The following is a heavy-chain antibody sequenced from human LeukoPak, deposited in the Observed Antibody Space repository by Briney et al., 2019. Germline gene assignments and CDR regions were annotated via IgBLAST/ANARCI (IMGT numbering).Heavy chain of an antibody. CDR2: IYYSGST. CDR3: ARDRRPRYYGSGSLGYFDY. J-gene: IGHJ4*02. CDR1: GASISNYY. V-gene: IGHV4-59*12. D-gene: IGHD3-10*01. Sequence: KPSETLSLTCSVSGASISNYYWGWIRQPPGKGLEWIGSIYYSGSTYYNPSLKSRVTISVDTSKNQFSLKLSFVTAADTAVYYCARDRRPRYYGSGSLGYFDYWGQGTLVTVSS.